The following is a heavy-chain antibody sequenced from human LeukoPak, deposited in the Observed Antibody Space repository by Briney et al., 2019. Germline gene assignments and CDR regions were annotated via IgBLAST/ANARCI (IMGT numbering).Heavy chain of an antibody. V-gene: IGHV7-4-1*02. CDR1: GYTFTSYA. CDR3: ASHTAMAYFDY. CDR2: INTNTGDP. J-gene: IGHJ4*02. D-gene: IGHD5-18*01. Sequence: ASVKVSCKASGYTFTSYAMNWVRQAPGQGLEWMGWINTNTGDPTYAQGFTGRFVFSLDTSVSTAYLQISSLKAEDTAVYYCASHTAMAYFDYWGQGTLVTVSS.